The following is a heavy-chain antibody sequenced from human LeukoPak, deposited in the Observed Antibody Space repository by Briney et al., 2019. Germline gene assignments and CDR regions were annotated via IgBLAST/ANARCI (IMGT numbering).Heavy chain of an antibody. J-gene: IGHJ6*02. CDR3: ARGSGSGSYEGYGMDV. V-gene: IGHV4-4*07. Sequence: SETLSLTCTVSGGSISSYYWSWIRQPAGKGLEWIGRIYTSGSTNYNPSLKSRVTMSVDTSKNQFSLKLSSLTAADTAVYYCARGSGSGSYEGYGMDVWGQGTTVTVSS. CDR2: IYTSGST. CDR1: GGSISSYY. D-gene: IGHD3-10*01.